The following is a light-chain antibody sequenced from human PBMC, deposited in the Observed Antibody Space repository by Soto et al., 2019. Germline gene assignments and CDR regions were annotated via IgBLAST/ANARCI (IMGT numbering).Light chain of an antibody. CDR2: KVS. Sequence: DVVMTQSPLSLPVTLGQPASISCRSSHSLVYSDGNAYLNWFQQRPAQSPRRLIYKVSYRDSGGRAGFRGSGSGTDYDLQISSVEADEVVMSCCLQRAHWPPNTFRQRTKLEIK. CDR1: HSLVYSDGNAY. V-gene: IGKV2-30*01. J-gene: IGKJ2*01. CDR3: LQRAHWPPNT.